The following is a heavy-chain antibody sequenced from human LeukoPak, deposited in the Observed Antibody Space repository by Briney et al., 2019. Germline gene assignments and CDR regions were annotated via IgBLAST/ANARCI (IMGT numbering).Heavy chain of an antibody. CDR2: ISSSGRYI. J-gene: IGHJ4*02. CDR1: GFTFSSCT. Sequence: GGCLRLSCAASGFTFSSCTMNWVRQAPGKGLEGVSSISSSGRYIYYADAMKGRFTISRDNATNSLYFKLNSLRAEDTAIYYCARAISWGTLFFDYWGQGTLVTVSS. D-gene: IGHD7-27*01. CDR3: ARAISWGTLFFDY. V-gene: IGHV3-21*01.